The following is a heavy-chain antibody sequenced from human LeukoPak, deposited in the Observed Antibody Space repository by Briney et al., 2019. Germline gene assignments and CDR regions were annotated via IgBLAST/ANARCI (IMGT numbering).Heavy chain of an antibody. CDR2: IYTSGST. Sequence: SETLSLTCTVSGGSTSSYYWSWIRQPAGKGLEWIGRIYTSGSTNYNPSLKSRVTMSVDTSKNQFSLKLSSVTAAGTAVYYCAREESGYSYGGYYYYMDVWGKGTTVTVSS. D-gene: IGHD5-18*01. CDR1: GGSTSSYY. V-gene: IGHV4-4*07. J-gene: IGHJ6*03. CDR3: AREESGYSYGGYYYYMDV.